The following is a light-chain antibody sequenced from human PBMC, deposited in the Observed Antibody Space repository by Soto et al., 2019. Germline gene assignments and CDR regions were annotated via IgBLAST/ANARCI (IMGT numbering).Light chain of an antibody. Sequence: IQITHFPSPLSPSVEARAPITFQASQDISNYLNWYQQKPGKAPKLLIYDASNLETGVPSRFSGSGSGTDFTLTITGLQPEDSATYYCQQTLSVPRTFGLGTKVDIK. CDR2: DAS. V-gene: IGKV1-33*01. J-gene: IGKJ1*01. CDR3: QQTLSVPRT. CDR1: QDISNY.